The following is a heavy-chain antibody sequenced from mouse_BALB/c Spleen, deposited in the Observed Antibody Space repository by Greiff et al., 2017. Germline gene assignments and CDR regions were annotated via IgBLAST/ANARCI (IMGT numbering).Heavy chain of an antibody. J-gene: IGHJ2*01. CDR1: GFTFSSYA. CDR3: ARDHGNYYLDY. V-gene: IGHV5-9-4*01. Sequence: EVKLVESGGGLVKPGGSLKLSCAASGFTFSSYAMSWVRQSPEKRLEWVAEISSGGSYTYYPATVTGRFTISRDNAKNTLYLEMSSLRSEDTAMYYCARDHGNYYLDYWGQGTTLTVAS. D-gene: IGHD2-1*01. CDR2: ISSGGSYT.